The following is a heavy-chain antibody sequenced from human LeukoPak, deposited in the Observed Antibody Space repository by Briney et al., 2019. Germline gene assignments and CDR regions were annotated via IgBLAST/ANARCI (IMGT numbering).Heavy chain of an antibody. CDR3: AKNYYGMDV. CDR2: IASNGGSE. V-gene: IGHV3-30*18. CDR1: GLTFKNYG. J-gene: IGHJ6*02. Sequence: GTSLRLSCAASGLTFKNYGLHWVRQAPGKGLEWVAAIASNGGSEYYADSVKGRFTISRDNSKNTLYLQMNSLRAEDTAVYYCAKNYYGMDVWGQGTTVTVSS.